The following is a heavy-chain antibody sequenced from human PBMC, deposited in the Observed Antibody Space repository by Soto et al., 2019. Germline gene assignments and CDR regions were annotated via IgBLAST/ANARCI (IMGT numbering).Heavy chain of an antibody. CDR1: GGTFSSYT. J-gene: IGHJ4*02. Sequence: ASVKVSCKASGGTFSSYTINWVRQAPGQGLEWMGWINTYNGNTNYAQRLQGRVTMTTDTSTSTAYMELRNLRSDDTAVYYCARGSSPVDFDYWGQGTLVTVSS. CDR2: INTYNGNT. CDR3: ARGSSPVDFDY. D-gene: IGHD6-13*01. V-gene: IGHV1-18*01.